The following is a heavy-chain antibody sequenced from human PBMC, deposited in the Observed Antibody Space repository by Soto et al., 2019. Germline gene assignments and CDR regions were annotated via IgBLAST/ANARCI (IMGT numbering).Heavy chain of an antibody. Sequence: GGSLRLSCAASRFTFSYYAMHWIRQAPGKGLEWMAVILSDGSKQYYAESVKGRFTISRDNSKNTLYLKMNSLRAEDTAVYYCARDLIPYCSSTSCYEGDYYYYYGMDVWGQGTTVTVSS. CDR1: RFTFSYYA. CDR2: ILSDGSKQ. J-gene: IGHJ6*02. V-gene: IGHV3-30-3*01. CDR3: ARDLIPYCSSTSCYEGDYYYYYGMDV. D-gene: IGHD2-2*01.